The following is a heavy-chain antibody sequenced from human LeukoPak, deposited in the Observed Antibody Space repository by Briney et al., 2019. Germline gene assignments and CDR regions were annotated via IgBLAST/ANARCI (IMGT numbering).Heavy chain of an antibody. CDR3: ARELYYDSSGFYFY. J-gene: IGHJ4*02. Sequence: GGSLRLSCAASGFTFSSYSMNWVRQAPGKGQEWVSSISSSSSYIYYADSLKGRFTISRDNAKNSLYLQMNGLRAEDTAVYYCARELYYDSSGFYFYWGQGTLVTVSS. CDR2: ISSSSSYI. V-gene: IGHV3-21*01. CDR1: GFTFSSYS. D-gene: IGHD3-22*01.